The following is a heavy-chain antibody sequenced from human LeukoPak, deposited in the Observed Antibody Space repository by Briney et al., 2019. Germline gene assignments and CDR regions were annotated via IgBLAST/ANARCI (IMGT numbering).Heavy chain of an antibody. CDR1: GYSFTSYW. Sequence: GSLKISCRGFGYSFTSYWIGWVRQMPGKGLEWMGIIYPGDSDTRYSPSFQGQVTLSADKSISTAYLQWSSLKASDTAMYYCARPYGSGSYLDYWGQGTLVTVSS. CDR2: IYPGDSDT. V-gene: IGHV5-51*01. J-gene: IGHJ4*02. D-gene: IGHD3-10*01. CDR3: ARPYGSGSYLDY.